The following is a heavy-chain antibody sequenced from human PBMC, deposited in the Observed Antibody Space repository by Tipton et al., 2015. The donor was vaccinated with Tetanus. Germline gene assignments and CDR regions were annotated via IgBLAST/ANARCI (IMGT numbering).Heavy chain of an antibody. D-gene: IGHD2-21*02. Sequence: SLRLSCAASGFTFSNYAMAWVRQAPGKGLEWVSGISVRGSHTYYADPVKGRFSISRDNSKNTVYLQMNSLRDEDTAVYYCAQNSKGDYYYYYGLDVWGQGTTVTVSS. V-gene: IGHV3-23*01. CDR2: ISVRGSHT. CDR1: GFTFSNYA. J-gene: IGHJ6*02. CDR3: AQNSKGDYYYYYGLDV.